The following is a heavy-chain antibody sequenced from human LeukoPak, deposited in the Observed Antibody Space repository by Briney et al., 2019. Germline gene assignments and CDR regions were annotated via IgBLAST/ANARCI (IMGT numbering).Heavy chain of an antibody. D-gene: IGHD3-10*01. CDR2: ISDYNGHT. Sequence: GASVTVSCTASGYTFTGYGISWVRQAPGQGLEWMGWISDYNGHTNFAQKLQGRVTMTTDTSTNTAYMELRSLLSDDTAVYYCARDRYGTGSYDYWGQGTLVAVSS. J-gene: IGHJ4*02. CDR3: ARDRYGTGSYDY. V-gene: IGHV1-18*01. CDR1: GYTFTGYG.